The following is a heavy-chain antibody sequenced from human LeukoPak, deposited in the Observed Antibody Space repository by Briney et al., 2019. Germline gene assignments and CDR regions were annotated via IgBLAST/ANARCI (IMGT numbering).Heavy chain of an antibody. J-gene: IGHJ4*02. CDR3: SRSLDY. V-gene: IGHV3-7*01. CDR1: GFPFSGSW. CDR2: IKQDGSEK. Sequence: PGGSLRLSCAASGFPFSGSWMDWVRQAPGKRMEGVANIKQDGSEKHYADSVKGRFTISRDSAKNSLFLQMSGLRAEDTAVYYCSRSLDYWGQGALVTVSS.